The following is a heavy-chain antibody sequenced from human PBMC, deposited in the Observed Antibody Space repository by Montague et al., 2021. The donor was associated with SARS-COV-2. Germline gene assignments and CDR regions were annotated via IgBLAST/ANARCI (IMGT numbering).Heavy chain of an antibody. V-gene: IGHV4-39*01. CDR1: GDSISRSTNH. Sequence: SETLSLTCSVSGDSISRSTNHWGWIRQPPGKGLEWIASIHHSGRTYHNPPLKSRVTMSVDTSKNQFSLKLSSVTAADTAVYYCTRTTDDSALAATFWGQGTLVTVSS. CDR3: TRTTDDSALAATF. D-gene: IGHD6-19*01. J-gene: IGHJ4*02. CDR2: IHHSGRT.